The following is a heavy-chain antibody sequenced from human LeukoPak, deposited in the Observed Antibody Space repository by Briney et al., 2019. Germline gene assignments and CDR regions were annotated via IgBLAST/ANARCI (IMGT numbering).Heavy chain of an antibody. CDR1: GGSISSSSHY. CDR2: IYYSGST. J-gene: IGHJ4*02. Sequence: PSETLSLTCTVSGGSISSSSHYWGWIRQPPGKGLDWIGTIYYSGSTYYRPSLKSRVTISVDTSKNQFSLKLTSVTAEDTAVYYCARHQGGGITYLDQWGQGTLVTVSS. V-gene: IGHV4-39*01. CDR3: ARHQGGGITYLDQ. D-gene: IGHD2-15*01.